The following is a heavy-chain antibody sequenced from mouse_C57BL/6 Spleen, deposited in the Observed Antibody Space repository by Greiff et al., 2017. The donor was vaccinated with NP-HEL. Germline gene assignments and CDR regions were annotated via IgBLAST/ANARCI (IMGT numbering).Heavy chain of an antibody. V-gene: IGHV1-26*01. CDR2: ITPNNGGT. J-gene: IGHJ2*01. D-gene: IGHD1-1*01. CDR1: GYTFTDYY. Sequence: EVQLQQSGPELVKPGASVKISCKASGYTFTDYYMNWVKQSHGKSLEWIGDITPNNGGTSYNQKFKGKATLTVDKSSSTAYMELRSLTSEDSAVYYCARRLTTVVAGDYFDYWGQGTTLTVSS. CDR3: ARRLTTVVAGDYFDY.